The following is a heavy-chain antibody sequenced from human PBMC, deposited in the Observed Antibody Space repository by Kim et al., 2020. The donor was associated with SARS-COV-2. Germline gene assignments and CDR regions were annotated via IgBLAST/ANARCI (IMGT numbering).Heavy chain of an antibody. CDR1: DGSISSGGYY. CDR3: AGRYGEGSDY. V-gene: IGHV4-31*03. D-gene: IGHD4-17*01. CDR2: IYYSGST. Sequence: SETLSLTCTVSDGSISSGGYYWSWIRQHPGKGLEWIGYIYYSGSTYYNPSLKSRVTISVDTSKNQFSLKLSSVTAADTAVYYCAGRYGEGSDYWGQGTLVTVSS. J-gene: IGHJ4*02.